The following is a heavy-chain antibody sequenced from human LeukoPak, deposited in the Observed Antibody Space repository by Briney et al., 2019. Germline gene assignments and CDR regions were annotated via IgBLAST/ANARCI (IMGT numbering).Heavy chain of an antibody. Sequence: SVKVSCKAAGGTFSSYAISWVRQAPGQGLEWMGGIIPIFGTANYAQKFQGRVTITADESTSTAYMELSSLRSEDTAVYYCARDCSSTSCYPNWFDPWGQGTLVTVSS. CDR3: ARDCSSTSCYPNWFDP. CDR2: IIPIFGTA. D-gene: IGHD2-2*01. V-gene: IGHV1-69*01. J-gene: IGHJ5*02. CDR1: GGTFSSYA.